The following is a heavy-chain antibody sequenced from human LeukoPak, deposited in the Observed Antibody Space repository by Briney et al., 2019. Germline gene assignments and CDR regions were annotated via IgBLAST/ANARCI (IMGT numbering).Heavy chain of an antibody. CDR1: GGSFSGYY. CDR2: INHSGST. V-gene: IGHV4-34*01. Sequence: SETLSLTCAVYGGSFSGYYWSWIRQPPGKGREWIGEINHSGSTNYNPSLKSRVTISVDTSKNQFSLKLSSVTAADTAVYYSARGYRWSGYWRPFDYWGQGTLVPVSS. CDR3: ARGYRWSGYWRPFDY. J-gene: IGHJ4*02. D-gene: IGHD3-3*01.